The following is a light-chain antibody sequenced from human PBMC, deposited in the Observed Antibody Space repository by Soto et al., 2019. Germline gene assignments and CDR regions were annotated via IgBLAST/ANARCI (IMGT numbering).Light chain of an antibody. CDR3: QSHDSSLSVV. CDR1: SSNIGAGYD. Sequence: QSVLTQPPSVSGAPGQRVTISCTGSSSNIGAGYDVHWYQQLPVTAPKLLIYGNSNRPSGVPDRFSGSKSGTSASLAITGLQAEDEADYYCQSHDSSLSVVFGGGTQLTVL. CDR2: GNS. J-gene: IGLJ3*02. V-gene: IGLV1-40*01.